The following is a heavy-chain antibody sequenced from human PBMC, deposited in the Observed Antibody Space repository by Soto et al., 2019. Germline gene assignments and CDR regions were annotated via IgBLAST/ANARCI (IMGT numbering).Heavy chain of an antibody. CDR3: AMSRNPPNRAFDI. V-gene: IGHV4-31*03. CDR2: IYYSGST. Sequence: SETLSLTCTISGGSISSGGYYWSWIRQHPGKGLEWIGYIYYSGSTYYNPSLKSRVTISVDTSKNQFSLKLSSVTAADTAVYYCAMSRNPPNRAFDIWGQGTMVTVSS. J-gene: IGHJ3*02. CDR1: GGSISSGGYY. D-gene: IGHD2-2*01.